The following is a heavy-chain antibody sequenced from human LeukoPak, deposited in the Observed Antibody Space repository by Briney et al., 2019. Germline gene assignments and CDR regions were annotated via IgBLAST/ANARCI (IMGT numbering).Heavy chain of an antibody. CDR2: IHYSGST. CDR3: ASLLERPT. D-gene: IGHD1-1*01. CDR1: GGSISSHY. J-gene: IGHJ5*02. V-gene: IGHV4-59*11. Sequence: SETLSLTCTVSGGSISSHYWSWIRQPPGKGLEWIGYIHYSGSTNYNPSLKSRVTISVDTSKNQFSLKLSSVTAADTAVYYCASLLERPTWGQGTLVTVSS.